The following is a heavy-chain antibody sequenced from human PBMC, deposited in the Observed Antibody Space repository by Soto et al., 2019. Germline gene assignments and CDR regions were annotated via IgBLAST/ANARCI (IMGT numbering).Heavy chain of an antibody. CDR3: AKDADGDCTNGVCPEFDY. J-gene: IGHJ4*02. CDR1: GFTFSSYA. CDR2: ISGSGGGK. D-gene: IGHD2-8*01. V-gene: IGHV3-23*01. Sequence: GSLGLSCAASGFTFSSYAMRWVRQAPGKGLEWVSTISGSGGGKYYVDSVKGLFTISRDNTKNTLYLQMNSLRAEDTAVYYCAKDADGDCTNGVCPEFDYWGQGTLVTVS.